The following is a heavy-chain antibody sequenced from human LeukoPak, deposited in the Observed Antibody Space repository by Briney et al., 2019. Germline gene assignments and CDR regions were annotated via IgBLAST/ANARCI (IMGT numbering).Heavy chain of an antibody. CDR2: IKEDGSEK. V-gene: IGHV3-7*01. Sequence: PGGSLRLSCAASGITFSSYWMSWVRQAPGKELEWVANIKEDGSEKYYVDSVKGRFTISRDNAKNSLYLQMNSLRAEDTAVYYCAAGGNSDYWGQGTLVTVSS. CDR1: GITFSSYW. J-gene: IGHJ4*02. D-gene: IGHD4-23*01. CDR3: AAGGNSDY.